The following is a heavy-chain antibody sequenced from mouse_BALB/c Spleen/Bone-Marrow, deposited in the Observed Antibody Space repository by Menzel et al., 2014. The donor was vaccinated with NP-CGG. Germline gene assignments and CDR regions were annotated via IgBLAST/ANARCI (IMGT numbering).Heavy chain of an antibody. V-gene: IGHV2-6-7*01. CDR2: IWGDGST. D-gene: IGHD2-4*01. CDR1: GFSLTGYG. Sequence: QVQLQQSGPGLVAPSQSLSITCTVSGFSLTGYGVSWVRQPPGKGLEWLGMIWGDGSTDYNSALKSRLSINKDNSKSQAFLKMNSLQTDDTARYYCARDSLLITRALDYWGQGTSVTVSS. CDR3: ARDSLLITRALDY. J-gene: IGHJ4*01.